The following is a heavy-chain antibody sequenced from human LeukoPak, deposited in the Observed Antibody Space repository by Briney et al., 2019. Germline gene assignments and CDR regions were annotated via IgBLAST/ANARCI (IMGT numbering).Heavy chain of an antibody. CDR2: LIPIFGTA. Sequence: ASVKVSCKASGGTFSSYAISWVRQAPGQGREWMGRLIPIFGTANYAPKFQGRVTITTDESTSTAYMELSSLRSEDTAVYYCARGDYDFWSGPMFDPWGQGTLVTASS. D-gene: IGHD3-3*01. V-gene: IGHV1-69*05. J-gene: IGHJ5*02. CDR3: ARGDYDFWSGPMFDP. CDR1: GGTFSSYA.